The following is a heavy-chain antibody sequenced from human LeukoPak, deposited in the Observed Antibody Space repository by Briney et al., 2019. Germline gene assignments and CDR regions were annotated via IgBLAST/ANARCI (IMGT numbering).Heavy chain of an antibody. D-gene: IGHD6-19*01. Sequence: SETLSLTCTVSVGSISSSSYYGGWIRQPPGKGLEWIGSIYYSGSTYYNPSLKSRVTISVDTSKNHFSLKLSSVTAADTAVYYCARRTGYSSGWPYYYYGMDVWGQGTTVTVSS. J-gene: IGHJ6*02. CDR1: VGSISSSSYY. CDR2: IYYSGST. CDR3: ARRTGYSSGWPYYYYGMDV. V-gene: IGHV4-39*01.